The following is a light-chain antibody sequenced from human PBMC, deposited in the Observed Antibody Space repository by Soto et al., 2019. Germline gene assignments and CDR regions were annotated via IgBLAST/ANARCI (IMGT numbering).Light chain of an antibody. CDR2: GAS. CDR3: QQYNNWPPWT. V-gene: IGKV3D-15*01. J-gene: IGKJ1*01. CDR1: QSISRY. Sequence: EIVLTQSPGTLSLSPGERTTLSCRASQSISRYLAWYQQKPGQAPRLLIYGASTRATGIPARFSGSGSGTEFTLTISSLQSEDFAVYYCQQYNNWPPWTFGQGTKVDIK.